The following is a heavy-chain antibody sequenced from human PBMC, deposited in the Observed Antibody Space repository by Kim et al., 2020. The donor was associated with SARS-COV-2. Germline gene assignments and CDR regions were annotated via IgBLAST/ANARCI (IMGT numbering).Heavy chain of an antibody. D-gene: IGHD2-2*01. Sequence: SETLSLTCTVSGGSISSSSYYWGWIRQPPGKGLEWIGSIYYSGSTYYNPSLKSRVTISVDTSKNQFSLKLSSVTAADTAVYYCARQDIVVVPAAMRFLFVWFDPWGQGTLVTVSS. CDR2: IYYSGST. J-gene: IGHJ5*02. CDR3: ARQDIVVVPAAMRFLFVWFDP. CDR1: GGSISSSSYY. V-gene: IGHV4-39*01.